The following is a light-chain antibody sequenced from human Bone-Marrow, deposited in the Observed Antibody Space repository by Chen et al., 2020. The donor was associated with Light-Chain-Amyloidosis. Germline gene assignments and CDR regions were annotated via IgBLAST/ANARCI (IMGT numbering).Light chain of an antibody. CDR2: RDT. V-gene: IGLV3-25*03. J-gene: IGLJ2*01. CDR1: DLPTKY. CDR3: QSADSSGTYEVI. Sequence: SYELTQLPSVSLSPGQTARSTCPGDDLPTKYAYWYQQKPGQAPVLVIHRDTERPSGISERFSGSSSWTTATLTISGVQAEDEADYHCQSADSSGTYEVIFGGGTKLTVL.